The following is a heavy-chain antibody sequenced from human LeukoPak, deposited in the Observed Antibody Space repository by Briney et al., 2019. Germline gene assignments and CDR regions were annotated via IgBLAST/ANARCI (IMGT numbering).Heavy chain of an antibody. CDR3: ARVDAASLAVHY. CDR2: INPNSGGT. V-gene: IGHV1-2*02. J-gene: IGHJ4*02. CDR1: GYTFTGYF. D-gene: IGHD6-13*01. Sequence: SVKVSCKTSGYTFTGYFLNWVRQAPGQGLEWMGRINPNSGGTNCGQKFRDRVTLTRDTSIATAYMELSSLTSDDTAVYYCARVDAASLAVHYWGQGTLVTVSS.